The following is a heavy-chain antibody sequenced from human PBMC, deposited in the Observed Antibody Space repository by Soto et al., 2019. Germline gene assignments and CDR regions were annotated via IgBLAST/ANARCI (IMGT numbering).Heavy chain of an antibody. Sequence: ASVKVSCKASGYTFTSYDINWVRQATGQGLEWMGWMNPNSGNTGYAQKFQGRVTMTRNTSISTAYMELSSLRSEDTAVYYCARGLRSSSWSTMWGQGTLVTVSS. CDR2: MNPNSGNT. J-gene: IGHJ4*02. CDR1: GYTFTSYD. CDR3: ARGLRSSSWSTM. V-gene: IGHV1-8*01. D-gene: IGHD6-13*01.